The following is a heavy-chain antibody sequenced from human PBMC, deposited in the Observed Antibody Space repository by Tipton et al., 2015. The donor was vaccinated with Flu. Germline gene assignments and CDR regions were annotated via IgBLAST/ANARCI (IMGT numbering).Heavy chain of an antibody. J-gene: IGHJ4*01. CDR1: GGSISSSSYY. D-gene: IGHD1-26*01. CDR2: IYYSGST. Sequence: TLSLTCTVSGGSISSSSYYGGLIRQPPGKGLERSGSIYYSGSTYYKPLLKSLVTTSVDTTNNQFSLKLCAVTAADTVAYYCASGGGREQPGLDYCGRGT. V-gene: IGHV4-39*07. CDR3: ASGGGREQPGLDY.